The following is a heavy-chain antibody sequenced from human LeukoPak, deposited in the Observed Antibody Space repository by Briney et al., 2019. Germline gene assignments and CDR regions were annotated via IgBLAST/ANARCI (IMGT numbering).Heavy chain of an antibody. CDR3: VREGRVSGYDFDC. J-gene: IGHJ4*02. D-gene: IGHD5-12*01. CDR1: GFTFSSYW. CDR2: VNSDGSSI. Sequence: GGSLRLSCAASGFTFSSYWMHWVSQAPGKGLMWVSRVNSDGSSITYADSVKGRFTISRDNAKNTLYLQMNSLRVEDMAVYYCVREGRVSGYDFDCWGQGTLVTVSS. V-gene: IGHV3-74*03.